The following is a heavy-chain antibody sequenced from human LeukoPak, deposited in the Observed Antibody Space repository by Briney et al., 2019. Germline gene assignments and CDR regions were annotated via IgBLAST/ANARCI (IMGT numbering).Heavy chain of an antibody. J-gene: IGHJ4*02. CDR2: IYHSGTT. CDR1: GAFITNSHW. V-gene: IGHV4-4*02. Sequence: PSGTLSLTCAVSGAFITNSHWWSWARQPPGKGLERIGEIYHSGTTNYNPSLQSRVTMSVDKSKNQFSLKLSSVTAADTAVYYCATYFYGEYGSYYFDYWGQGTLVTVSS. CDR3: ATYFYGEYGSYYFDY. D-gene: IGHD4-17*01.